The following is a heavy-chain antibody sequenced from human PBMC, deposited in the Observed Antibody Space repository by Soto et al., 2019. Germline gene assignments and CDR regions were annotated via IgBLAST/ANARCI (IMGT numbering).Heavy chain of an antibody. CDR2: INPNNDGT. V-gene: IGHV1-2*02. D-gene: IGHD2-15*01. CDR1: GNTFTGYY. Sequence: ASVKVSCKAPGNTFTGYYIHWVRQAPGQGLEWMGWINPNNDGTTYAEKFQGRVTMTRDTSTSTAYMELSRLRSDDTAVNYCARDLGGGSDAWGQGTLVTVSS. CDR3: ARDLGGGSDA. J-gene: IGHJ4*02.